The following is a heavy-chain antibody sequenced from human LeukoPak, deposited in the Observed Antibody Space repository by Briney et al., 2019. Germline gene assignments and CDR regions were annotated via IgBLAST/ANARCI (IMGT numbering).Heavy chain of an antibody. CDR1: GFTFSSYA. D-gene: IGHD3-22*01. J-gene: IGHJ4*02. CDR3: ARGALFPPRDYDSSAGVY. Sequence: PGGSLRLSCAASGFTFSSYAMHWVRQAPGKGLEWVAVISYDGSNKYYADSVKGRFTISRDNSKNTLYLQMNSLRAEDTAVYYCARGALFPPRDYDSSAGVYWGQGTLVTVPS. CDR2: ISYDGSNK. V-gene: IGHV3-30-3*01.